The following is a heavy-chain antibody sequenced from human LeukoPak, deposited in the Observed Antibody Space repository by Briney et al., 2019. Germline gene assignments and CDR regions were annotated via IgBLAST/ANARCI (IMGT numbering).Heavy chain of an antibody. J-gene: IGHJ6*03. CDR1: GGSISSSGYY. D-gene: IGHD3-10*01. Sequence: SETLSLTCTVSGGSISSSGYYWGWIRQPPGKGLEWIGSIYYSGSTYYNPSLKSRVTISVDTSKNQFSLKLSSVTAADTAVYYCARGGGGYYYYMDVWGKGTTVTVSS. CDR3: ARGGGGYYYYMDV. V-gene: IGHV4-39*07. CDR2: IYYSGST.